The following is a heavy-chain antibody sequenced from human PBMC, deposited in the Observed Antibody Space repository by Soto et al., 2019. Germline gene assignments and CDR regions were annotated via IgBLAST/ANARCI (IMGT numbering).Heavy chain of an antibody. CDR1: GFNFRTYA. J-gene: IGHJ4*02. Sequence: QVQLVESGGGVVQPGRSLRLSCAASGFNFRTYAMHWVRQAPGKGLEWVTVTSYDGGYKYYADSVKGRFTISRDNSKNTLYLQMTSLRAEDTAVYYCARETSPVHGQSPIDYWGQGTLVTVSS. CDR3: ARETSPVHGQSPIDY. V-gene: IGHV3-30-3*01. D-gene: IGHD2-2*01. CDR2: TSYDGGYK.